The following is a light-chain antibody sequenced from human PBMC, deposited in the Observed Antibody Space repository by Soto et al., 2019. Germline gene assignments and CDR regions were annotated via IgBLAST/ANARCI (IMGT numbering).Light chain of an antibody. Sequence: QLVLTQPPSASGTPGQRVSISCSGSDSNIGDNAVNWFQQLPGTAPKLLIYSNRQRPSGVPDRFSGSKSGTSASLAISGLQSEDEAVYVCATWDDSLNGRVFGGGTKLTVL. J-gene: IGLJ3*02. CDR3: ATWDDSLNGRV. CDR2: SNR. V-gene: IGLV1-44*01. CDR1: DSNIGDNA.